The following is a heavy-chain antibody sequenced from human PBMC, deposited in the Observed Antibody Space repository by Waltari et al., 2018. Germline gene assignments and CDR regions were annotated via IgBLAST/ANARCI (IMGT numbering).Heavy chain of an antibody. V-gene: IGHV1-46*01. CDR2: TNPRGGLT. CDR1: GYNFTNYH. CDR3: ARDQEVVTVDSFYYGMDV. Sequence: QVQLVQSGAEVKKPGASVKVSCKTSGYNFTNYHINWVRQAPGQGFEWVGITNPRGGLTSYARKFQGRVTMTRDTSTSTVYMELSSLRSEDTAVYYCARDQEVVTVDSFYYGMDVWGQGTTVTVSS. D-gene: IGHD2-21*02. J-gene: IGHJ6*02.